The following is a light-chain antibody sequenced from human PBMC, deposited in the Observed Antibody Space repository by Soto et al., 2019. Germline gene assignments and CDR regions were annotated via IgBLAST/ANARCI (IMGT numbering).Light chain of an antibody. CDR1: QSLLQTYGYRY. V-gene: IGKV2-28*01. CDR3: MQSLQTPHT. J-gene: IGKJ2*01. CDR2: LGS. Sequence: DIVMTQSPLSLPVTPGESASISCRSSQSLLQTYGYRYLDLYVQKPGQSPQFLIYLGSNRASGVPDRFSGSGSGRDLTLKIRRVAAEDVGIYYCMQSLQTPHTFGQGNKLEIQ.